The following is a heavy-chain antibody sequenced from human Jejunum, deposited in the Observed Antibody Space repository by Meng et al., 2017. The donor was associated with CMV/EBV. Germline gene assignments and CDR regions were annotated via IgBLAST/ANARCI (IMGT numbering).Heavy chain of an antibody. CDR1: GYTFTDYY. Sequence: KASGYTFTDYYIHWVRQAPGQGLEWMGRINPRSGGINYAQKFQRVTLTMDTSMSTAYMEVSSLRSDDTAVYYCAREGLTIAVADYYFDSWGQGTLVTVSS. D-gene: IGHD6-19*01. CDR2: INPRSGGI. V-gene: IGHV1-2*06. CDR3: AREGLTIAVADYYFDS. J-gene: IGHJ4*02.